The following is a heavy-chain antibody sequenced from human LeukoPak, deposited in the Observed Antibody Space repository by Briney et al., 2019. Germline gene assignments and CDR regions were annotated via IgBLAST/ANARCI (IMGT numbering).Heavy chain of an antibody. V-gene: IGHV6-1*01. D-gene: IGHD1-14*01. CDR1: GDSVSSNSAA. Sequence: SQTLSLTCDISGDSVSSNSAAWNWIRQSPSRGLEWLGRTYYRSKWYNDYAVSVKSRIIINPDTSKNQFSLQLNSVIPEDTAMYYCARQRTGQFYYGMDVWGQGTTVTVSS. J-gene: IGHJ6*02. CDR3: ARQRTGQFYYGMDV. CDR2: TYYRSKWYN.